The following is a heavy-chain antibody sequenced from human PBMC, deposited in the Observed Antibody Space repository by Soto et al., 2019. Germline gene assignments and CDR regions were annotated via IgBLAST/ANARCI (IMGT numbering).Heavy chain of an antibody. CDR1: GGSISSGGYS. D-gene: IGHD6-13*01. Sequence: QLQLQESGSGLVKPSETLSLTCSVSGGSISSGGYSWSWIRQPPGKGLEWIGYIYHSGSTHYNPSLKSRVTLSVDRSKNQFSLKLTSVTAADTAVYYCARNRVGISWYADYWGRGTRVTVSS. CDR3: ARNRVGISWYADY. V-gene: IGHV4-30-2*01. CDR2: IYHSGST. J-gene: IGHJ4*02.